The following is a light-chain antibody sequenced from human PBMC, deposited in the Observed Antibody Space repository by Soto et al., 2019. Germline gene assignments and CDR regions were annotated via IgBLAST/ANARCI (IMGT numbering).Light chain of an antibody. V-gene: IGKV1D-16*01. CDR1: QDISSW. CDR3: QQYHRYPIT. J-gene: IGKJ5*01. CDR2: DAS. Sequence: DIQMTQSPSSLSASVGDRVTITCRASQDISSWLAWYQQKPEKAPKCLIYDASSLQSGVPSRFNGSGSGTDFTLTISSLQPEDFATCFCQQYHRYPITFGQGTRLQIK.